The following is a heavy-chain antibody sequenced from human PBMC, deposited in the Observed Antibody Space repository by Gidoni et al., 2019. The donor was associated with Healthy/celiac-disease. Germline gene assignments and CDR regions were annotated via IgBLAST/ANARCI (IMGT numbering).Heavy chain of an antibody. CDR1: GYSFTSYW. CDR3: ARAKYSSGWYHAFDI. D-gene: IGHD6-19*01. V-gene: IGHV5-51*01. CDR2: IYPGDSDT. Sequence: EVQLVQSGAEVKKPGESLTISCKGSGYSFTSYWIAWVRQMPGKGLGWMGIIYPGDSDTRKSPSDRGKVTISADKSITTAYLQWSSLKASDTATYYCARAKYSSGWYHAFDIWGQGKMVTVSS. J-gene: IGHJ3*02.